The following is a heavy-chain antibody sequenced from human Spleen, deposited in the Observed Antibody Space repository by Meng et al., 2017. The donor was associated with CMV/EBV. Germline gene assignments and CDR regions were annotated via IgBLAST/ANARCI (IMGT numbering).Heavy chain of an antibody. CDR2: ISGSGGST. V-gene: IGHV3-23*01. CDR3: AKCSGANCYLFDH. D-gene: IGHD2-15*01. CDR1: GFTFSSYA. J-gene: IGHJ4*02. Sequence: GGSLRLSCAASGFTFSSYAMSWVRQAPGKGLEWVSAISGSGGSTYYADSVKGRFTISRDDSKNTLYLQMTSLRADDTAVYYCAKCSGANCYLFDHWGQGTLVTVSS.